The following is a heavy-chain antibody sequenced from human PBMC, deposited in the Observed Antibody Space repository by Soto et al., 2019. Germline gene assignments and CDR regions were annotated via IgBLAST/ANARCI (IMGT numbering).Heavy chain of an antibody. J-gene: IGHJ6*02. Sequence: QVQLQESGPGLVKPSGTLSLTCAVSGGSISSSNWWSWVRQPPGKGLEWIGEIYHSGSTNYNPSLKSRVTISVDKSKNQFSLKLSSVTAADTAVYYCARDLYSSGPGPGYYYYGMDVWGQGTTVTVSS. V-gene: IGHV4-4*02. CDR1: GGSISSSNW. D-gene: IGHD6-19*01. CDR2: IYHSGST. CDR3: ARDLYSSGPGPGYYYYGMDV.